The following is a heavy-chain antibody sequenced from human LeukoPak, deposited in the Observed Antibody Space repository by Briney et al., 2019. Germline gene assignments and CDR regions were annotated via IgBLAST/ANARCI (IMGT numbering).Heavy chain of an antibody. CDR2: INQDGSEK. CDR3: ARGGSSLYAFDI. J-gene: IGHJ3*02. D-gene: IGHD2-2*01. Sequence: GGSLRLSCAASGFTFSIYWMTWGRQAPGKGLEWVANINQDGSEKYYVDSVEGRFTISRDNSKNTLYLQMNSLRAEDTAVYYCARGGSSLYAFDIWGQGTMVTVSS. CDR1: GFTFSIYW. V-gene: IGHV3-7*03.